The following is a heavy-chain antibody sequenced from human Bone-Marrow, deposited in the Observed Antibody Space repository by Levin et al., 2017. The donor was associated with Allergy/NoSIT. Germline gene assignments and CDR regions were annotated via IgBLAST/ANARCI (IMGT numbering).Heavy chain of an antibody. CDR2: ISTSGGSI. Sequence: GESLKISCAASGFTFRSHSMNWVRQAPGKGLEWVSYISTSGGSIHYAESVRGRFIISRDNARNSLYLQMTGLRTEDTAVYYCARAGELDYADWCFDLWGRGTLVTVSS. J-gene: IGHJ2*01. CDR3: ARAGELDYADWCFDL. CDR1: GFTFRSHS. V-gene: IGHV3-48*04. D-gene: IGHD1-26*01.